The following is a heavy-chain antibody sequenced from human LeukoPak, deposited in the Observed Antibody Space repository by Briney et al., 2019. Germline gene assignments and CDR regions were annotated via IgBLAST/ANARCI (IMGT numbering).Heavy chain of an antibody. D-gene: IGHD6-13*01. CDR3: ARRNWGIAAADY. Sequence: ASVKVSCKASGYTFTSYDINWVRQATGQGLGWMGWMNPNSGNTGYAQKFQGRVTMTRNTSISTAYMELSSLRPEDTAVYYCARRNWGIAAADYWGQGTLVTVSS. CDR2: MNPNSGNT. J-gene: IGHJ4*02. CDR1: GYTFTSYD. V-gene: IGHV1-8*01.